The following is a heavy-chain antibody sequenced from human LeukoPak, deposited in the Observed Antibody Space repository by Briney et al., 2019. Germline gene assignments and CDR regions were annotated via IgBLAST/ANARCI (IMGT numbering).Heavy chain of an antibody. V-gene: IGHV3-21*04. J-gene: IGHJ4*02. D-gene: IGHD5-18*01. CDR3: ATYRQIQVPFEF. CDR2: IGSSSSYI. CDR1: GITFSSSS. Sequence: GGSLRLSCLASGITFSSSSMTWVRQAPGKGLEWVSSIGSSSSYIYYADSVKGRFTISRDNSRSTLSLQMDSLRAEDTATYYCATYRQIQVPFEFWGQGTLVTVSS.